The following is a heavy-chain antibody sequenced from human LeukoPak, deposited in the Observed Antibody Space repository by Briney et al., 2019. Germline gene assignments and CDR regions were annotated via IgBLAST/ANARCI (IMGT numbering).Heavy chain of an antibody. V-gene: IGHV4-34*01. J-gene: IGHJ6*04. CDR1: GGSPTGYY. Sequence: SETLSPTCAVYGGSPTGYYSSWIRHPPGNGLEWIGEINHSGRTTYNTSPKRRVTISVDTPTNQFSLNLSSVTAADTAVYSCAGRRYQYGSGSYYPKGYYYYGMDVWGKGTTVTVSS. D-gene: IGHD3-10*01. CDR3: AGRRYQYGSGSYYPKGYYYYGMDV. CDR2: INHSGRT.